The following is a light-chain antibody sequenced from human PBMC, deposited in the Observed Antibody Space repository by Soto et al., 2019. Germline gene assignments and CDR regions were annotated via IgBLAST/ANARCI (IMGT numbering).Light chain of an antibody. Sequence: QSALTQPRSVSGSPGQSVTISCTGTSGDVGYYNYVSWYQQHPGKAPKVMIYDVSERPSGVPDRFSGSKSGNTASLTISGLKAEDEADYYCCSYAGSPRYVFGTGTKLTVL. CDR3: CSYAGSPRYV. CDR1: SGDVGYYNY. V-gene: IGLV2-11*01. CDR2: DVS. J-gene: IGLJ1*01.